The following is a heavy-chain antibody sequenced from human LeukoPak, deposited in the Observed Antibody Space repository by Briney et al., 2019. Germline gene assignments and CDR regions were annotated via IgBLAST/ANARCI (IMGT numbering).Heavy chain of an antibody. Sequence: PGGSLRLSCAASGFTFSSYWMSWVRQAPGKGLEWVANIKQDGSEKYYVDSVKGRFTISRDNAKNSLYLQMNRLRAEDTAVYYCARDSHYYDSSGYSDYWGQGTLVTVSS. D-gene: IGHD3-22*01. CDR2: IKQDGSEK. V-gene: IGHV3-7*01. CDR3: ARDSHYYDSSGYSDY. J-gene: IGHJ4*02. CDR1: GFTFSSYW.